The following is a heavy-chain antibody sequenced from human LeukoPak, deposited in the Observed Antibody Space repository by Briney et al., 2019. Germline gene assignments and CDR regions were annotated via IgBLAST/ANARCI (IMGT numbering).Heavy chain of an antibody. CDR1: GGSIKTYY. V-gene: IGHV4-59*01. Sequence: SETLSLTCNVSGGSIKTYYWSWIRQPPGKGLEYIGYIYYSGSPSYNPSPRSRVTISADTSKNQFSLKLRSATAADTAVYYCARLSGTYGAYADYWGQGSLVTVSS. CDR3: ARLSGTYGAYADY. CDR2: IYYSGSP. D-gene: IGHD1-26*01. J-gene: IGHJ4*02.